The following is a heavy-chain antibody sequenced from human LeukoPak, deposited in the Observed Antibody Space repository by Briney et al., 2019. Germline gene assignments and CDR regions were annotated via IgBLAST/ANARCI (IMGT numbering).Heavy chain of an antibody. CDR3: ARDGGCSGGTCYSGYFQH. V-gene: IGHV1-3*01. J-gene: IGHJ1*01. Sequence: ASVKVSCKASGYTFTSYAIHWVRQAPGQRLEWMGWMNAGNGNTKYSQKFQGRVTITRDTSASTAYMDLSNLRSEDTAMYYCARDGGCSGGTCYSGYFQHWGQGTLVTVSS. D-gene: IGHD2-15*01. CDR1: GYTFTSYA. CDR2: MNAGNGNT.